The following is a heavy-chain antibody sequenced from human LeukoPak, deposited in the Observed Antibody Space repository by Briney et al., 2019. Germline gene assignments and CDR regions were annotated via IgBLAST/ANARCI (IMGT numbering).Heavy chain of an antibody. Sequence: GRSLRLSCAASGFTFSSYAMHWVRQAPGKGLEWVAVISYDGSNKYYADSVKGRFTISRDNAKNSLFLQMNSLRAEDTAVYYCAKNTFCSSSSCQTALDYWGQGTLVTVSS. CDR2: ISYDGSNK. J-gene: IGHJ4*02. CDR3: AKNTFCSSSSCQTALDY. D-gene: IGHD2-15*01. V-gene: IGHV3-30-3*01. CDR1: GFTFSSYA.